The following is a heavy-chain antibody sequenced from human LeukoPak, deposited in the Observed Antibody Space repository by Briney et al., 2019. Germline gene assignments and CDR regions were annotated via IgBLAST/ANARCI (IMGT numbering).Heavy chain of an antibody. CDR2: ISSSSSYI. CDR1: GFTFSSYS. J-gene: IGHJ4*02. CDR3: ARDPPYDYGGKGGYC. Sequence: GGSLRLSCAASGFTFSSYSMNWVRQAPGEGLEWVSSISSSSSYIYYADSAKGRFTISRDNAKNSLYLQMNSLRAEDTAVYYCARDPPYDYGGKGGYCWGQGTLVTVSS. V-gene: IGHV3-21*01. D-gene: IGHD4-23*01.